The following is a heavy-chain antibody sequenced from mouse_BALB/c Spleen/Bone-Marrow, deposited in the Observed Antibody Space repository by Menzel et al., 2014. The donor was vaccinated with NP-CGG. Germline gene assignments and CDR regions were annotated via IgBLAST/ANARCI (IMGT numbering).Heavy chain of an antibody. J-gene: IGHJ4*01. V-gene: IGHV2-9*02. CDR3: ARNLLYGNPYYYAMDY. CDR2: IWAGGST. D-gene: IGHD2-1*01. CDR1: GFSLTSSG. Sequence: QVQLQQPGPGLVAPSQSLSITCTVSGFSLTSSGVHWVRQPPGKGLEWLGVIWAGGSTNYNSALMSRLSISKDNSKSQVFLEMNSLQTDDTAMYYCARNLLYGNPYYYAMDYWGQGTSVTVSS.